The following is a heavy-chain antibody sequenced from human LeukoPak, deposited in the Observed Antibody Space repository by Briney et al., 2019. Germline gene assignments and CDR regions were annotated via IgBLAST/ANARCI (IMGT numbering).Heavy chain of an antibody. D-gene: IGHD3-16*02. Sequence: SETLSLTCTVSGGSISSYYWSWIRQPPGKGLEWIGYIYYSGSTNYNPSLKSRVTISVDTSKNQFSLKPSSVTAADTAVYYCARVEIVTKGSDYWGQGTLVTVSS. V-gene: IGHV4-59*01. J-gene: IGHJ4*02. CDR1: GGSISSYY. CDR3: ARVEIVTKGSDY. CDR2: IYYSGST.